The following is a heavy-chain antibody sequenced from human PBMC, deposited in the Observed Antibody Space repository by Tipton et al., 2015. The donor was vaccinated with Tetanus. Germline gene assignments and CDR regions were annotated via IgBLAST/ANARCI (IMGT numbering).Heavy chain of an antibody. CDR1: GESVSGTY. D-gene: IGHD3-10*01. V-gene: IGHV4-34*01. Sequence: TLSLTCGVSGESVSGTYWSWIRQSPGKGLEWIGEINHRGGATYSPSLKSRVTISVDTSKNQFSLNLTSVTAADTGVYYCARGHGSGANSFQFEYWGRGALVAVSS. CDR2: INHRGGA. CDR3: ARGHGSGANSFQFEY. J-gene: IGHJ4*02.